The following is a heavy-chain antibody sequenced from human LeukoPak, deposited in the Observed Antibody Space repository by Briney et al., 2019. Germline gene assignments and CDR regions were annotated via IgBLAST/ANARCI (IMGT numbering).Heavy chain of an antibody. CDR1: GGSISSGDYY. CDR2: IYYSGST. J-gene: IGHJ5*02. D-gene: IGHD3-3*01. Sequence: SETLSLTCTVSGGSISSGDYYWSWIRQPPGKGLEWIGYIYYSGSTCYNPSLKSRVTISVDTSKNQFSLKLSSVTAADTAVYYCARVEYENWFDPWGQGTLVTVSS. CDR3: ARVEYENWFDP. V-gene: IGHV4-30-4*01.